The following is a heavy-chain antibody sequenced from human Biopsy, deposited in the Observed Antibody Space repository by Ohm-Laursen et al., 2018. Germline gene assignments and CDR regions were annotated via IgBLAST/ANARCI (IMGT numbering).Heavy chain of an antibody. CDR1: GFPVSDYC. D-gene: IGHD2-15*01. V-gene: IGHV3-11*01. J-gene: IGHJ4*02. CDR2: INSSGSTK. CDR3: ARAVGIAAAPIDY. Sequence: GSLRLSCAAPGFPVSDYCMSWIRQAPGRGLEWVSDINSSGSTKYHAESVKGRFTISRDNAMNSVYLQMNSLRGEDTAVYYCARAVGIAAAPIDYWGQGTLVTVSS.